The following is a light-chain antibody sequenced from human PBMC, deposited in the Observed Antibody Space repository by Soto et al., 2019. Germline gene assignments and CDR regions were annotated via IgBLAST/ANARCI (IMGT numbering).Light chain of an antibody. CDR2: GAS. CDR3: QQYNNWPPYT. J-gene: IGKJ2*01. CDR1: QSIRNS. V-gene: IGKV3-15*01. Sequence: EIVMTQSPATPSVSPGERATLSCRCSQSIRNSLAWYQQKPGQAPRLLLYGASTRATGIPARFSGGGSGTEFTLTISSLQSEDFAVYYCQQYNNWPPYTFGQGTKVDIK.